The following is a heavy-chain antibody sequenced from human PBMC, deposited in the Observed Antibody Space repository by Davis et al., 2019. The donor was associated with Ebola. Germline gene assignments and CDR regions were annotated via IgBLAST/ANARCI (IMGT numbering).Heavy chain of an antibody. CDR2: IYHSGIT. V-gene: IGHV4-34*01. CDR3: ARGRGLRFPQHKFQR. J-gene: IGHJ4*02. D-gene: IGHD3-16*01. CDR1: GGSFSGYY. Sequence: MPSETLSLTCAVYGGSFSGYYWSWTRQPPGKGLESTAEIYHSGITNYNPSLKSRVTISVDTSKNQFSLKLSSVTAADTAVYYCARGRGLRFPQHKFQRWGQGTLVTVSS.